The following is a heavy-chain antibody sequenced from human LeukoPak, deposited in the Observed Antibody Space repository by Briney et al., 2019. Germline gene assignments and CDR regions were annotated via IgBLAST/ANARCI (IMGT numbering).Heavy chain of an antibody. D-gene: IGHD5-24*01. CDR2: IKQHGSEK. J-gene: IGHJ6*03. Sequence: PGGSLRLSCAASGFTFSSYWMSWVRQAPGKGLEWVANIKQHGSEKYYVDSVKGRFTISRDNAKNSLYLQMNSLRAEDTAVYYCVRDRRFKSSRYYYYYMDFWGKGTTVTVSS. V-gene: IGHV3-7*01. CDR1: GFTFSSYW. CDR3: VRDRRFKSSRYYYYYMDF.